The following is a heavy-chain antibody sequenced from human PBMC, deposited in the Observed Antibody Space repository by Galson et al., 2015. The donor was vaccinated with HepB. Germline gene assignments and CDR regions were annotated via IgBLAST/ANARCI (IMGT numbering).Heavy chain of an antibody. J-gene: IGHJ5*02. Sequence: QSGAEVKKPGESLRISCKGSGYSFTSYWISWVRQMPGKGLEWMGRIDPSDSYTNYSPSFQGHVTISADKSISTAYLQWSSLKASDTAMYYCARLGGEWLENNWFDPWGQGTLVTVSS. CDR2: IDPSDSYT. V-gene: IGHV5-10-1*01. CDR3: ARLGGEWLENNWFDP. CDR1: GYSFTSYW. D-gene: IGHD3-16*01.